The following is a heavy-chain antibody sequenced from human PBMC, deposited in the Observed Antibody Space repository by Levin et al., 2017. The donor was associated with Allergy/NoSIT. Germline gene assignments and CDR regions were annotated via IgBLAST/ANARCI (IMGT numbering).Heavy chain of an antibody. D-gene: IGHD3-22*01. CDR1: GFTFSSYG. Sequence: GGSLRLSCAASGFTFSSYGMHWVRQAPGKGLEWVAVISYDGSNKYYADSVKGRFTISRDNSKNTLYLQMNSLRAEDTAVYYCAKDLSYYYDSSGSHPGYWGQGTLVTVSS. CDR2: ISYDGSNK. CDR3: AKDLSYYYDSSGSHPGY. J-gene: IGHJ4*02. V-gene: IGHV3-30*18.